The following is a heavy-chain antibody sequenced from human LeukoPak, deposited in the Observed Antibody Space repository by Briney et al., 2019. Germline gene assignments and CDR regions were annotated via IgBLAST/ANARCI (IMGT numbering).Heavy chain of an antibody. Sequence: GGSLRLSCAASGFTFSSYWISWVRQAPGKGLEWVANIKEDGSVKYYLDSVKGRFTISRHNVKNSLYLQMNSLRAEDTAVYYCARDRGWLQFDYWGQGTLVTVS. D-gene: IGHD5-24*01. V-gene: IGHV3-7*01. CDR3: ARDRGWLQFDY. CDR1: GFTFSSYW. CDR2: IKEDGSVK. J-gene: IGHJ4*02.